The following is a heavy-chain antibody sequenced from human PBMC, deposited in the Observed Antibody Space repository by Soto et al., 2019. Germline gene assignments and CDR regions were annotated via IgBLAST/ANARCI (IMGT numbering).Heavy chain of an antibody. CDR1: GFIFSSDW. CDR2: IHTDGSDT. V-gene: IGHV3-74*01. J-gene: IGHJ4*02. CDR3: VSDRPGSQHYFDY. Sequence: EVQLVESGGGLAQPGGSLRLSCAASGFIFSSDWMHWVRQAPGKGLVWVSRIHTDGSDTSYADSVKGRFTISRDNAKNTVYLQMNSLRDEDTAVYYCVSDRPGSQHYFDYWGQGNMVTVSS. D-gene: IGHD3-10*01.